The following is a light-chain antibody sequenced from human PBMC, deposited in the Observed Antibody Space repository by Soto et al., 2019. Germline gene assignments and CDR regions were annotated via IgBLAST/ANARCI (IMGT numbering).Light chain of an antibody. J-gene: IGLJ3*02. CDR3: SSYAGSNVWV. CDR1: NSDVGGYNY. CDR2: EVT. Sequence: QSALTQPPSASGSPGQSVTISCTGTNSDVGGYNYVSWYQQHPGKAPKLMIYEVTKRPSGVPDRFSGSKSGSTASLTVSGLQAEDEADYYCSSYAGSNVWVFGGGTKLTVL. V-gene: IGLV2-8*01.